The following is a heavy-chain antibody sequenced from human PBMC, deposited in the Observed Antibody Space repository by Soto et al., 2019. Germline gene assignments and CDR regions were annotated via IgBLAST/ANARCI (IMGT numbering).Heavy chain of an antibody. V-gene: IGHV1-69*12. Sequence: QVQLVQSGAEVKKPESSVKVSCKAPGGTFSTYAISWVRQAPGQGLEWMGGIIPMFGTANYAQRFQDRVTITADESTNTVYMELSSLRSEETAVYCCASGIQLWLRRINNGYSGWGQGTLVTVPS. CDR1: GGTFSTYA. J-gene: IGHJ4*02. D-gene: IGHD5-18*01. CDR2: IIPMFGTA. CDR3: ASGIQLWLRRINNGYSG.